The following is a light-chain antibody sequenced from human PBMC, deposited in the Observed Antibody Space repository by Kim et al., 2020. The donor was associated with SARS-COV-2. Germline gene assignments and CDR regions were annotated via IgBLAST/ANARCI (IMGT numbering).Light chain of an antibody. CDR3: QAWDSSNVV. Sequence: VSPGQTASITCSGEKLGDKYACWYQQKPGQSPVLVIYQDSKRPSGIPERFSGSNAGNTATLTISGTQAMDEADYYCQAWDSSNVVFGGGTQLTVL. J-gene: IGLJ2*01. CDR2: QDS. V-gene: IGLV3-1*01. CDR1: KLGDKY.